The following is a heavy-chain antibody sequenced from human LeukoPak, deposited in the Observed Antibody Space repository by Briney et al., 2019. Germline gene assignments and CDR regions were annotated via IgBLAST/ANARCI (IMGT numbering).Heavy chain of an antibody. J-gene: IGHJ4*02. Sequence: SETPSLTCAVYGGSFSGYYWSWIRQPPGKGLEWIGEINHSGSTNYNLSLKSRVTMSVDTSKNQFSLKLSSVTAADTAVYYCARGRYFDYWGQGTLVTVSS. CDR1: GGSFSGYY. V-gene: IGHV4-34*01. CDR3: ARGRYFDY. CDR2: INHSGST.